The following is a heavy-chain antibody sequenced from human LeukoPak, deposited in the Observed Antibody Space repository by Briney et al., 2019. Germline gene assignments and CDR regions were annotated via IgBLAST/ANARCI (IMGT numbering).Heavy chain of an antibody. CDR2: ISYSGST. V-gene: IGHV4-59*01. J-gene: IGHJ5*02. CDR1: GGSISSSY. Sequence: SETLSLTCTVSGGSISSSYWSWIRQPPGKGLEWIGYISYSGSTNFNPSLRSRVTISVDTSKNQFSLKLSSVTAADTAVYYCAREGTAGTNLNWFDPWGQGTLVTVSS. CDR3: AREGTAGTNLNWFDP. D-gene: IGHD1-1*01.